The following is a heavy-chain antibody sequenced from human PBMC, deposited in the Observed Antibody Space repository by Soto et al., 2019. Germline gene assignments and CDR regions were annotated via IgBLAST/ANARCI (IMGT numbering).Heavy chain of an antibody. Sequence: SETLSLTCTVSGGSISSGDYYWSWIRQPPGKGLEWIGYIYYSGSTYYNPSLKSRVTISVDTSKNQFSLKLSSVTAADTAVYYCARSSKYAFWSGYYNFGYWGQGPLVTVSS. CDR1: GGSISSGDYY. V-gene: IGHV4-30-4*01. J-gene: IGHJ4*02. CDR3: ARSSKYAFWSGYYNFGY. D-gene: IGHD3-3*01. CDR2: IYYSGST.